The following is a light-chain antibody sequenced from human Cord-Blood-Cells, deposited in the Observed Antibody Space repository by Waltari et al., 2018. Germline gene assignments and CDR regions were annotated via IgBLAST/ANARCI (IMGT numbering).Light chain of an antibody. Sequence: QSALTQPASVSGSPGQSITISCTGTSSDVGSYNLVSWYQQHPGKAPKLMIYEVSKRPSVVSNRFSGSKSGNTASLTISGLQADDEADYYCCSYAGSSTLVFGGGTKLTVL. CDR3: CSYAGSSTLV. J-gene: IGLJ3*02. V-gene: IGLV2-23*02. CDR2: EVS. CDR1: SSDVGSYNL.